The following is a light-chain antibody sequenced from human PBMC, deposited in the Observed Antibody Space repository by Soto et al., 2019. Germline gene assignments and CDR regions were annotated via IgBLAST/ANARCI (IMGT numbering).Light chain of an antibody. Sequence: SYELTQPPSVSVAPGQTARLTCGGNNIETKSVHWYQQRPGQAPVLVVYDDRDRPSGIPERFSGSNSGNPATLTITRVEAGDEADYYCQVWDSSSDHWVFGGGTKLTVL. V-gene: IGLV3-21*02. CDR2: DDR. CDR1: NIETKS. CDR3: QVWDSSSDHWV. J-gene: IGLJ3*02.